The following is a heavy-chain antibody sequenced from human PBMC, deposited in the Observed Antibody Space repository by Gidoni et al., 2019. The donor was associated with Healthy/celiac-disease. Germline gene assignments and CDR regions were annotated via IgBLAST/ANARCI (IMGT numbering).Heavy chain of an antibody. J-gene: IGHJ6*02. V-gene: IGHV3-9*01. CDR3: AKDGSYYYGMDV. Sequence: EVQLVESGGGWVQPGRSLRLSCAASGFTFDDYAMHWVRQGPGKGLEWVSGISWNSGSIGYADSVKGRFTISRDNAKNSLYLQMNSLRAEDTALYYCAKDGSYYYGMDVWGQGTTVTVSS. D-gene: IGHD6-25*01. CDR1: GFTFDDYA. CDR2: ISWNSGSI.